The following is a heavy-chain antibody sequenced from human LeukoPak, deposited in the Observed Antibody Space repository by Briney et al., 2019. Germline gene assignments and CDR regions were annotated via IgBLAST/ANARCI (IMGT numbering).Heavy chain of an antibody. CDR2: ISYDGSNK. Sequence: GGSLRLSCAASGFTFSSYGMHWARQAPGKGLEWVAVISYDGSNKYYADSVKGRFTISRDDSKNTLYLQMNSLRAEDTAVYYCAKDGRGYCSSTSCYNWFDYWGQGTLVTVSS. V-gene: IGHV3-30*18. J-gene: IGHJ4*02. CDR1: GFTFSSYG. D-gene: IGHD2-2*02. CDR3: AKDGRGYCSSTSCYNWFDY.